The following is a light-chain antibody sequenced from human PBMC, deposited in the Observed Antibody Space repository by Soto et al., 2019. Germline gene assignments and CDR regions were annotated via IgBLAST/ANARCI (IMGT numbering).Light chain of an antibody. V-gene: IGKV1-39*01. CDR3: QQSYSTPT. CDR2: AAS. Sequence: DIQMTQSPFSLSASVGDRVTITFRASQNIDNFLNWYLQKAGKAPKLLIYAASRLQSGVPSRFSASGSGTDFTLTISSLQPEDFATYYCQQSYSTPTFGQGTRLEI. CDR1: QNIDNF. J-gene: IGKJ5*01.